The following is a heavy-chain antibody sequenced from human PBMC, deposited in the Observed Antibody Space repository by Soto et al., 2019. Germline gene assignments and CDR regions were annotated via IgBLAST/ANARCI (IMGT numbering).Heavy chain of an antibody. D-gene: IGHD3-10*01. CDR1: GGTFSSYT. J-gene: IGHJ4*02. CDR3: ARDMRVRGPNVPDY. V-gene: IGHV1-46*03. Sequence: GASVKVSCKASGGTFSSYTISWVRQAPGQGLEWMGIINPSGGSTSYAQKFQGRVTMTRDTSTSTVYMELSSLRSEDTAVYYCARDMRVRGPNVPDYWGQGTLVTVSS. CDR2: INPSGGST.